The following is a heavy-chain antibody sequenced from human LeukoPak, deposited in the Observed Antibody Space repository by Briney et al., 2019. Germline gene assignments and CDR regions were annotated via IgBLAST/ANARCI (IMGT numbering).Heavy chain of an antibody. CDR1: GFTFSSYW. D-gene: IGHD3-10*01. J-gene: IGHJ4*02. Sequence: GGSLRLSCAASGFTFSSYWMSWVRQAPGKGLEWVSLITWDGGSTYYADSVKGRFTISRDNSKNSLYLQMNSLRTEDTALYYCAKGKNTGSYLSHVDYWGQGTLVTVSS. V-gene: IGHV3-43*01. CDR2: ITWDGGST. CDR3: AKGKNTGSYLSHVDY.